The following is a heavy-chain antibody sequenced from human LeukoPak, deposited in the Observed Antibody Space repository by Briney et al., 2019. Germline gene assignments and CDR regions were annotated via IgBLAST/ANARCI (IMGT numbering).Heavy chain of an antibody. D-gene: IGHD3-22*01. CDR2: IYSGGST. CDR3: ARPYDSGGYYAFDI. CDR1: GFTVKSNC. Sequence: GGSLRLSCAASGFTVKSNCMSWVRQAPGKGLEWVSVIYSGGSTYYADSVKGRFTISRDNSKNMLYLQMNSLRAGDTAVYYCARPYDSGGYYAFDIWGQGTMVTVSS. J-gene: IGHJ3*02. V-gene: IGHV3-53*01.